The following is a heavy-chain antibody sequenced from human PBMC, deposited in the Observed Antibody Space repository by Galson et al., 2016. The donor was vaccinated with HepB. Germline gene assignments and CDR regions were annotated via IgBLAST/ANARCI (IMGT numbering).Heavy chain of an antibody. CDR1: GFSLNTGGMC. CDR3: ARIGGSFSGAFDI. Sequence: PALVKPTQTLTLTCTFSGFSLNTGGMCVTWIRQPPGKALEWLALIDWDDDEYYNTSLKTRLTISKDTSKNQVVLTMTNMDPVDTATYYCARIGGSFSGAFDIWGQGTTVTVSS. D-gene: IGHD2/OR15-2a*01. V-gene: IGHV2-70*01. CDR2: IDWDDDE. J-gene: IGHJ3*02.